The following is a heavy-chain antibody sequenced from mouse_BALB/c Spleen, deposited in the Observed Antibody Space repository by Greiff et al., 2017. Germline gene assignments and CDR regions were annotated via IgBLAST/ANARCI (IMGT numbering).Heavy chain of an antibody. CDR1: GFTFSSYG. D-gene: IGHD2-2*01. CDR2: ISSGGSYT. V-gene: IGHV5-6*01. CDR3: ARRGYDGGSMDY. Sequence: EVQLVESGGDLVKPGGSLKLSCAASGFTFSSYGMSWVRQTPDKRLEWVATISSGGSYTYYPDSVKGRFTISRDTAKNTLYLQMSSLKSEDTAMYYCARRGYDGGSMDYWGQGTSVTVSS. J-gene: IGHJ4*01.